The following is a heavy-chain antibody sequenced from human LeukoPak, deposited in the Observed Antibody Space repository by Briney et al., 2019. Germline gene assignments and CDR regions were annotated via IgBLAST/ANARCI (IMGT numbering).Heavy chain of an antibody. CDR2: IRSKAYGGTT. D-gene: IGHD2-2*01. Sequence: GGALRLSCTGSGFTFCDYAMSWVRQAPGKGREWGGFIRSKAYGGTTEYAASVKGRFTISRDDSKSIAYLQMNSLRAEDTAVYYCARVEDCSSTSCYGIDYWGQGTLVTVSS. V-gene: IGHV3-49*04. CDR1: GFTFCDYA. CDR3: ARVEDCSSTSCYGIDY. J-gene: IGHJ4*02.